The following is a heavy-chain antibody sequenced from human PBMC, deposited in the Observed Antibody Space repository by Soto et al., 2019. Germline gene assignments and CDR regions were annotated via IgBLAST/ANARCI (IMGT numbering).Heavy chain of an antibody. J-gene: IGHJ2*01. CDR1: GFTVSSNY. CDR2: IYSGGST. D-gene: IGHD2-2*01. CDR3: ARVTVPAAANWYFDL. Sequence: EVPLVESGGGLVQPGGSLRLSCAASGFTVSSNYMSWVRQAPGKGLEWVSVIYSGGSTYYADSVKGRFTISRHNSKNTLYLQMNSLRAEDTAVYYCARVTVPAAANWYFDLWGRGTLVTVSS. V-gene: IGHV3-53*04.